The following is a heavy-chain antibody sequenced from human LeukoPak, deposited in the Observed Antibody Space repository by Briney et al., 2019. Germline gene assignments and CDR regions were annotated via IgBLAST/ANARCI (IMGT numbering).Heavy chain of an antibody. Sequence: GGSLRLSCAASGFTFSSYSMNWVRQAPGKGLEWVSSISSSSSYIYYADSVKGRFTISRDNARNSLYLQMNSLRAEDTAVYYCARLAYSSGPDYWGQGTLVTVSS. D-gene: IGHD6-19*01. V-gene: IGHV3-21*01. CDR1: GFTFSSYS. CDR2: ISSSSSYI. J-gene: IGHJ4*02. CDR3: ARLAYSSGPDY.